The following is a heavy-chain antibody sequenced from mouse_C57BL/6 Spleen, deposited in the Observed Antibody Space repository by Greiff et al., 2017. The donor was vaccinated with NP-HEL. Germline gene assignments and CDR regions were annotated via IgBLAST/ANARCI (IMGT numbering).Heavy chain of an antibody. D-gene: IGHD1-1*01. J-gene: IGHJ2*01. CDR1: GYAFSSYW. V-gene: IGHV1-80*01. CDR3: ARNYGSSLRYFDY. Sequence: VQLQQSGAELVKPGASVKISCKASGYAFSSYWMNWVKQRPGKGLEWIGQIYPGDGDTNYNGKFKGKATLTADKSSSTAYMQLSSLTSEDSAVYFCARNYGSSLRYFDYWGQGTTLTVSS. CDR2: IYPGDGDT.